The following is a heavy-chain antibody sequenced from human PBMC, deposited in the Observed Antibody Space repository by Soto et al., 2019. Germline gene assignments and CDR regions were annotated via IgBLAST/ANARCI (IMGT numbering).Heavy chain of an antibody. D-gene: IGHD1-26*01. CDR3: ARNSDSGSYYDPNWFDP. Sequence: SETLSLTCTVSGGSISGYYWSWIRQPARKGLEWIGRVYPSGSTNYNPSLKSRVTMSVDTSKNQFSLKLSSVTAADTAFYFCARNSDSGSYYDPNWFDPWGQGTLVTVS. CDR2: VYPSGST. V-gene: IGHV4-4*07. CDR1: GGSISGYY. J-gene: IGHJ5*02.